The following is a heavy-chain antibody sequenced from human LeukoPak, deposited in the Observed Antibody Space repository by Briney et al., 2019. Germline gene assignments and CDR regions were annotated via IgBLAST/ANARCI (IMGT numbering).Heavy chain of an antibody. Sequence: GASVKVSCKASGYTFTGYYMHWVRQAPGQGLEWMGWINPNSGGTDYAQKFQGRVTMTRDTSISTAYMELSRLRSDDTAVYYCARSAREDSSGWLDYWGQGTLVTVSS. CDR2: INPNSGGT. CDR3: ARSAREDSSGWLDY. CDR1: GYTFTGYY. V-gene: IGHV1-2*02. J-gene: IGHJ4*02. D-gene: IGHD6-19*01.